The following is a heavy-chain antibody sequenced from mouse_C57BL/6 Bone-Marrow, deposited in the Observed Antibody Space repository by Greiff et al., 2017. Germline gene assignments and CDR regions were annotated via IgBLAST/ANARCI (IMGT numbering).Heavy chain of an antibody. CDR1: GFTFSDYG. D-gene: IGHD2-5*01. V-gene: IGHV5-17*01. J-gene: IGHJ1*03. CDR2: ISSGSSTI. Sequence: DVMLVQSGGGLVKPGGSLKLSCAASGFTFSDYGMHWVRQAPEKGLEWVAYISSGSSTIYYADTVKGQFTITRDNAKNTLFLQMTSLRSEDTAMYYCARDSNYVCWYFDVWGTGTTVTVSS. CDR3: ARDSNYVCWYFDV.